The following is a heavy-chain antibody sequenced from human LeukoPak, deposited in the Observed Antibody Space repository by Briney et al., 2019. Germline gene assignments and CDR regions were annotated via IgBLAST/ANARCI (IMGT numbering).Heavy chain of an antibody. V-gene: IGHV4-39*01. D-gene: IGHD3-22*01. Sequence: SETLSLTCTVSGGSISSSSYYWGWIRQPPGKGLEWIGSIYYSGSTYYNPSLKSRVTISVDTSKNQFSLKLSSVTAADTAVYYCASPDSSGYYSHGTFGYWGQGTLVTVSS. J-gene: IGHJ4*02. CDR2: IYYSGST. CDR3: ASPDSSGYYSHGTFGY. CDR1: GGSISSSSYY.